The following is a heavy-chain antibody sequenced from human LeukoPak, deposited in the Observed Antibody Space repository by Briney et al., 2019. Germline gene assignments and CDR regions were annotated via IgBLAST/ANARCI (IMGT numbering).Heavy chain of an antibody. CDR1: GYTFTSYA. V-gene: IGHV1-3*01. CDR2: INAGNGNT. CDR3: ARPIGYSSGGFDL. J-gene: IGHJ2*01. D-gene: IGHD6-19*01. Sequence: GVSVKVSCKASGYTFTSYAMHWVRQAPGQRLEWMGWINAGNGNTKYSQNFQGRVTFTRDTSASTAYMELSSLRSEDTAVYYCARPIGYSSGGFDLWGRGTLVTVSS.